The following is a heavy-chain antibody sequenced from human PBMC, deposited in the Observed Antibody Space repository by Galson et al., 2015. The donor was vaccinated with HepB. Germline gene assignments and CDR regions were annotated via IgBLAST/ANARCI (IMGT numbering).Heavy chain of an antibody. CDR1: GFTFRSYA. D-gene: IGHD3-16*01. CDR2: ISYDGGNK. CDR3: ARGDLGYFDQ. V-gene: IGHV3-30*04. Sequence: SLRLSCAASGFTFRSYAMHWVRQAPGKGLEWVAGISYDGGNKYYAESVKGRFTISRDNSKNTVYVQMNSLRAEDMAVHYCARGDLGYFDQWGQGTLVTVSS. J-gene: IGHJ4*02.